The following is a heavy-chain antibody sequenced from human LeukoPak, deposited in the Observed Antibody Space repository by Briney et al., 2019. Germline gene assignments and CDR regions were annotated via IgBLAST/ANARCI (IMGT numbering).Heavy chain of an antibody. J-gene: IGHJ4*02. D-gene: IGHD1-26*01. CDR2: VSSSGTTT. CDR1: GFTFSSYS. CDR3: ARVGATLDY. Sequence: GGSLRLSCAASGFTFSSYSVIWARQAPGKGLEWVSYVSSSGTTTYYADSVKGRFTISRDNGKNLVSLQMNSLRDEDTAVYYCARVGATLDYWGQGTLVTVSS. V-gene: IGHV3-48*02.